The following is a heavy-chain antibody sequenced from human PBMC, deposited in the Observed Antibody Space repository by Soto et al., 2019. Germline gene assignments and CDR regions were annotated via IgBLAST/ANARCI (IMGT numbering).Heavy chain of an antibody. CDR3: ARALGYSGDDVLDY. J-gene: IGHJ4*01. V-gene: IGHV3-64*01. Sequence: EVQLVESGGGLVQPGVSLRLSCAASGYTFSTYAMHWVRQAPGKGLDYVSVINSNGGSTFYANSVKGRFTISRDNSKNILYLQIGSLRVEDTGVYYCARALGYSGDDVLDYWGQGTLVTVSS. CDR2: INSNGGST. D-gene: IGHD5-12*01. CDR1: GYTFSTYA.